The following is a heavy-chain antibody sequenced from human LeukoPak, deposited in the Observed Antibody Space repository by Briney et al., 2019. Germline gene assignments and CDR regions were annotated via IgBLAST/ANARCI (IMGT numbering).Heavy chain of an antibody. CDR2: IYYSGST. V-gene: IGHV4-59*01. CDR1: GGSISSYY. D-gene: IGHD1-20*01. CDR3: ARDEYNWNDENWFDP. J-gene: IGHJ5*02. Sequence: SETLSLTCTVSGGSISSYYWSWIRQPPGKGLEWIGYIYYSGSTNYNPSLKSRVTISVDTSKNQFSLKLSSVTAADTAVYYCARDEYNWNDENWFDPWGQGTLVTVSS.